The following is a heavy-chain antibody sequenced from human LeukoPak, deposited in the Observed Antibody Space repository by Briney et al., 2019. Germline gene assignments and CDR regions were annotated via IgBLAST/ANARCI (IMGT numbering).Heavy chain of an antibody. CDR1: GGTFSSYA. CDR2: IIPIFGIA. Sequence: ASVTVSCKASGGTFSSYAINWVGQARGRGLEWMGRIIPIFGIANYAQKFQGRVTITADKSTSTAYMELSSLRSEDTAVYYCARELSSGSYTRSYYFDYWGQGTLVTVSS. D-gene: IGHD1-26*01. J-gene: IGHJ4*02. V-gene: IGHV1-69*04. CDR3: ARELSSGSYTRSYYFDY.